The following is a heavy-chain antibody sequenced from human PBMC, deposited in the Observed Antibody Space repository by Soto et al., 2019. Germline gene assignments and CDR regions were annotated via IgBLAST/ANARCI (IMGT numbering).Heavy chain of an antibody. CDR1: GFIFSDYT. V-gene: IGHV3-48*04. CDR3: GGDHGGSTWFVRVYYFFGMDV. CDR2: ISSSGGAI. Sequence: EVQLVESGGDLVQPGGSLRLSCAASGFIFSDYTMTWVRQAPGRGLEFVSHISSSGGAIFYAESVKGRFTVSRDNAKDSLYLQESSWRVEDTAVYFCGGDHGGSTWFVRVYYFFGMDVWGQGTAVTVSS. J-gene: IGHJ6*02. D-gene: IGHD6-13*01.